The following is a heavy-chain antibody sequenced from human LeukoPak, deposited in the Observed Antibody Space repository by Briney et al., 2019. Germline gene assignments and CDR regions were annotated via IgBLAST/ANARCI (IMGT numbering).Heavy chain of an antibody. CDR1: GGSITNYY. V-gene: IGHV4-59*01. CDR2: IYYSGST. Sequence: PSETLSLTCTVSGGSITNYYWSWIRQPPGKGLEWIGYIYYSGSTNYNPSLKSRVTISVDTSKNQFSLKLSSVTAADTAVYYCARDQYGDYGGWFDPWGQGTLVTVSS. J-gene: IGHJ5*02. D-gene: IGHD4-17*01. CDR3: ARDQYGDYGGWFDP.